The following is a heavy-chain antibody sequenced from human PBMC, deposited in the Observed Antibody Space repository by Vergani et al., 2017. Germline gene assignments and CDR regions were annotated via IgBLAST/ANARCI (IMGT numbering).Heavy chain of an antibody. J-gene: IGHJ3*02. CDR3: AKASSYCSSTSCYTNDAFDI. V-gene: IGHV3-9*01. CDR1: GFTFDDYA. D-gene: IGHD2-2*02. CDR2: ISWNSGSI. Sequence: EVQLVESGGGLVQPGRSLRLSCAASGFTFDDYAMHWVRQAPGKGLEWVSGISWNSGSIGYADSVKCRFTISRDNAKNSLYLQMNSLRAEDTALYYCAKASSYCSSTSCYTNDAFDIWGQGTMVTVSS.